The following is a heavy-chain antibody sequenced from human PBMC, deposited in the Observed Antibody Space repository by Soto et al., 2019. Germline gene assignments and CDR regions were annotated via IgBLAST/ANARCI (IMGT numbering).Heavy chain of an antibody. Sequence: EVQLVESGGGLVEPGGSLRLSCAGSGFSFSTSSMNWVRQAPGRELEWISAISGTSDYRYYADSVKGRFTISRDDDENSLMPQMNSLRVEDTAVYHCARAPSYYGWGSYYPFDYWGQGTLVTVSS. D-gene: IGHD3-10*01. CDR1: GFSFSTSS. CDR3: ARAPSYYGWGSYYPFDY. CDR2: ISGTSDYR. V-gene: IGHV3-21*01. J-gene: IGHJ4*02.